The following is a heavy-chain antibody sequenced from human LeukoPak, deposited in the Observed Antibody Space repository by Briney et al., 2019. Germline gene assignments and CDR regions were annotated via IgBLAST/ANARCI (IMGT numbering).Heavy chain of an antibody. CDR1: GDSISNYY. J-gene: IGHJ3*01. Sequence: SETLSLTCTVSGDSISNYYWSWIRQPAGKGLEWIGRIYSSGSADYNPSLRSRVTMSVDTSKNQFSLKLTSVTAADTAIYYCARNIARLAVAGPGGNAFDLWGQGTMVTVSS. CDR3: ARNIARLAVAGPGGNAFDL. CDR2: IYSSGSA. V-gene: IGHV4-4*07. D-gene: IGHD6-19*01.